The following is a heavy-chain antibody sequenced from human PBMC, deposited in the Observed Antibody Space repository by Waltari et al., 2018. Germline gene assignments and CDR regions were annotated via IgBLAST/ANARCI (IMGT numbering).Heavy chain of an antibody. J-gene: IGHJ4*02. CDR1: GGSISSGSYY. CDR2: IYTSGST. Sequence: QVQLQESGPGLVKPSQTLSLTCTVSGGSISSGSYYWSWIRQPAGKGLEWIGRIYTSGSTNYNPSLKSRVTISVDTSKNQFSLKLSSVTAADTAVYYCARDGRDGPGGGFDYWGQGTLVTVSS. CDR3: ARDGRDGPGGGFDY. D-gene: IGHD3-10*01. V-gene: IGHV4-61*02.